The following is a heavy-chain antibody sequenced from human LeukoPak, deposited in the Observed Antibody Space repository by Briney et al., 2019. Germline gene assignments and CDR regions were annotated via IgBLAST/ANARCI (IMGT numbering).Heavy chain of an antibody. J-gene: IGHJ4*02. V-gene: IGHV1-18*01. CDR2: ISAYNGNT. CDR1: GYTFTSYG. D-gene: IGHD3-22*01. Sequence: GASVKVSCKASGYTFTSYGISWVRQAPGQGLEWMGWISAYNGNTNYAQKLQGRVTMTTDTSTSTAYMELRSLRSDDTAVYYCARDTEYYYDSSGYPPFDYWGQGTLVTASS. CDR3: ARDTEYYYDSSGYPPFDY.